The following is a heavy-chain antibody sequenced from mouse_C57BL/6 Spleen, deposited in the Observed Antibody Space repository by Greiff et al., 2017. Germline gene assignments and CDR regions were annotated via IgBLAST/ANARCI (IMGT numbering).Heavy chain of an antibody. CDR2: ISSGSSTI. D-gene: IGHD3-2*02. J-gene: IGHJ3*01. CDR3: ARTLDSSGPAWFAY. CDR1: GFTFSDYG. V-gene: IGHV5-17*01. Sequence: VESGGGLVKPGGSLKLSCAASGFTFSDYGMHWVRQAPEKGLEWVAYISSGSSTIYYADTVKGRFTISRDNAKNTLFLQMTSLRSEDTAMYYCARTLDSSGPAWFAYWGQGTLVTVSA.